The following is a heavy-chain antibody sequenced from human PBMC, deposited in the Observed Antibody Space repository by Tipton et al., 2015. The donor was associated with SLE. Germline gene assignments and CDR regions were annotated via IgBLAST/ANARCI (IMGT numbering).Heavy chain of an antibody. CDR3: ARVDIVVVPAAYYYYYGMDV. D-gene: IGHD2-2*01. Sequence: TLSLTCTVSGGSISSGGYYWSWIRQHPGKGLEWIGYIYYSGSTYYNPSLKSRVTISVDTSKNQFSLKLSSVTAADTAVYYCARVDIVVVPAAYYYYYGMDVWGQGTTVTVSS. CDR2: IYYSGST. V-gene: IGHV4-31*03. CDR1: GGSISSGGYY. J-gene: IGHJ6*02.